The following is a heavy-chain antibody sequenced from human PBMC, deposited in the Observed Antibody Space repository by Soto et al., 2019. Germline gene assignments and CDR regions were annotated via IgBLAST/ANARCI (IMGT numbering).Heavy chain of an antibody. CDR3: ATRDSSRFY. Sequence: QVQLQESGPGLVKPSGTLSLTCAVSGVSISSHDWWTWVRQPQGKGLEWIGESHQSGNTNYNSSLESRVTISVDTSKNQFSLKLTSVTVADTAVYYCATRDSSRFYWGQGTLVTVSS. J-gene: IGHJ4*02. CDR1: GVSISSHDW. D-gene: IGHD6-13*01. CDR2: SHQSGNT. V-gene: IGHV4-4*02.